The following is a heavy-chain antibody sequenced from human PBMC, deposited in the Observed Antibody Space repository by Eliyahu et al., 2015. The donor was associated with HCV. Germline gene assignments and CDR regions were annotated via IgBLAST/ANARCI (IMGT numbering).Heavy chain of an antibody. CDR3: IKDFVSDWFLYRPNGFHI. CDR2: ISWSGERI. CDR1: GFTFDDYS. Sequence: VQLAESGGGLAQPGTSLRLSCXTSGFTFDDYSMXWVRQVPGKGLEWVSGISWSGERIDYGDSVKGRFTISRDNGKNSLYLQMNNLRPEDTALYYCIKDFVSDWFLYRPNGFHIWGQGTMVTVSS. D-gene: IGHD3/OR15-3a*01. V-gene: IGHV3-9*01. J-gene: IGHJ3*02.